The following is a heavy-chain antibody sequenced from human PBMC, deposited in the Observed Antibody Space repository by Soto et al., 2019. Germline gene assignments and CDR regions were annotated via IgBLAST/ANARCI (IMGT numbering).Heavy chain of an antibody. D-gene: IGHD1-1*01. Sequence: QVQLQESGPGLVKPSQTLSLTCTVSGGSISSGDYYWSWIRQHPGKGLEWIGYIYYSGSTYYNPSLKSLVTISVDTSKNQCSLKLSSVTAADTAVYYCARWPQLEPRFDYWGQGTLVTVSS. J-gene: IGHJ4*02. CDR2: IYYSGST. V-gene: IGHV4-31*01. CDR3: ARWPQLEPRFDY. CDR1: GGSISSGDYY.